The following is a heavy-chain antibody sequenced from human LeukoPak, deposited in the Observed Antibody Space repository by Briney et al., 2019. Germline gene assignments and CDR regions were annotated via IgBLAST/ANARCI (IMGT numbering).Heavy chain of an antibody. CDR1: GGTFSNYA. CDR3: ARPRTYYDFWRGYPPFDY. Sequence: SVKVFSTASGGTFSNYAISWVRQAPGQGLEWMGGIITNFGTTNYAQKYQGRVTITADESTSTVYMELSSLRSEDTAVYYCARPRTYYDFWRGYPPFDYWGQGTLVTVSS. V-gene: IGHV1-69*13. D-gene: IGHD3-3*01. J-gene: IGHJ4*02. CDR2: IITNFGTT.